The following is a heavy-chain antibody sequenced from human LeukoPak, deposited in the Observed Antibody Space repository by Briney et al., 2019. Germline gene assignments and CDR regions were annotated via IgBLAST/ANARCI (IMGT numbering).Heavy chain of an antibody. CDR1: GYSIRSGHY. Sequence: PSETLSLTCTVSGYSIRSGHYWGWIRQTPGKGLEWIASIYHSGSTYYNPSLKSRVTVSVDTSNNQFSLRLTSVTASDTAIYYCVRDLRKTSPLPFDYWGQGTQVTVSS. J-gene: IGHJ4*02. CDR2: IYHSGST. V-gene: IGHV4-38-2*02. CDR3: VRDLRKTSPLPFDY.